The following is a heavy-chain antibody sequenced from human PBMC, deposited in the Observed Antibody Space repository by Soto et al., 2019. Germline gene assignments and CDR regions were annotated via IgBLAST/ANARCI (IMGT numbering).Heavy chain of an antibody. CDR1: GFTFANYA. J-gene: IGHJ4*02. CDR3: AKAPGVSTSCY. D-gene: IGHD2-2*01. Sequence: GGSLRLSCAASGFTFANYAMSWVRQAPGKGLEWVSAISGSGRSTYYADSVKGRFSISRDNSKNTLYLQMNSLRAEDTAVYYCAKAPGVSTSCYWGQGTLVTVSS. V-gene: IGHV3-23*01. CDR2: ISGSGRST.